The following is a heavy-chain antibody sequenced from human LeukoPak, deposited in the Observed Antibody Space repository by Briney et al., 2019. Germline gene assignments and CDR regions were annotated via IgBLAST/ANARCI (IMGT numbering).Heavy chain of an antibody. V-gene: IGHV3-23*01. CDR3: AKGKNYRSAFDY. CDR2: FSFNGEST. D-gene: IGHD3-3*01. Sequence: GGSLRLSCAASGFTFSSYAMTWVRQAPGKGLEWVSSFSFNGESTYYADSAKGRFTISRDNSKNTLYLQMNSLRAEDTAVYYCAKGKNYRSAFDYWGQGTLVTVSS. J-gene: IGHJ4*02. CDR1: GFTFSSYA.